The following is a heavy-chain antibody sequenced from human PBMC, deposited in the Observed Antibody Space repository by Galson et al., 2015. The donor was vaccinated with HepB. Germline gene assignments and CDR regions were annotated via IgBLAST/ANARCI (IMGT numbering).Heavy chain of an antibody. Sequence: SLRSSCAASGLTFSNAWMNCVGRAPRTGREGVGRIESKTVDETTDYAAPLKGRFTISGDDSKNTFYLQMNSLTTEDTAVYYCTSRPPPKWGVRASLGEFASKTNYYDYGMDYWGQGTTVTVSS. J-gene: IGHJ6*02. CDR1: GLTFSNAW. CDR3: TSRPPPKWGVRASLGEFASKTNYYDYGMDY. CDR2: IESKTVDETT. D-gene: IGHD3-16*01. V-gene: IGHV3-15*07.